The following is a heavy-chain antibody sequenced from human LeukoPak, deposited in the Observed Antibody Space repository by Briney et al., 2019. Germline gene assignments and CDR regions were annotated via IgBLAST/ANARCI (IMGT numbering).Heavy chain of an antibody. D-gene: IGHD2-15*01. J-gene: IGHJ6*02. CDR1: GFTFSDYY. CDR3: ARDRWELLSNSYHYCGLDV. Sequence: SGGSLRLSCAASGFTFSDYYMSWIRQAPGKGLEWVSYISSSGSTIYYADSVKGRFTISRDNAKNSLYLQMNSLRAEDTAVYYCARDRWELLSNSYHYCGLDVWGQGTTVTVSS. CDR2: ISSSGSTI. V-gene: IGHV3-11*04.